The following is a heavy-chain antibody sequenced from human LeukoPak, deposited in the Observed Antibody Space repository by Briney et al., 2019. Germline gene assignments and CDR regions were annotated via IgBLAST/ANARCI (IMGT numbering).Heavy chain of an antibody. CDR3: ALTYPGNWFDP. CDR1: GGTFSSYA. Sequence: ASVKVSCKASGGTFSSYAISWVRQAPGQGLEWMGGIIPIFGTANYAQKFQGKVTITADESTSTAYMELSSLRSEDTAVYYCALTYPGNWFDPWGQGTLVTVSS. D-gene: IGHD3-16*01. V-gene: IGHV1-69*13. J-gene: IGHJ5*02. CDR2: IIPIFGTA.